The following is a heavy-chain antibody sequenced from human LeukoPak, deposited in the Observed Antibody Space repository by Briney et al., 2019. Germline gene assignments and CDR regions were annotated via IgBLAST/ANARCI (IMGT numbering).Heavy chain of an antibody. J-gene: IGHJ6*03. CDR2: ISYDGNNK. Sequence: GGSLRLSCAASGFTFNSYSMHWVRQAPGKGLEWVAVISYDGNNKYCADSAKGRFTISRDNSKNTLYLQMNSLRADDTAVYYCARDADPAETYYYYYMDVWGKGTTVTVSS. V-gene: IGHV3-30-3*01. CDR1: GFTFNSYS. CDR3: ARDADPAETYYYYYMDV.